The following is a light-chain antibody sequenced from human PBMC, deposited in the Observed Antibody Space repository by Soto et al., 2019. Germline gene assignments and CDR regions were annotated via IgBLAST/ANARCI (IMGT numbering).Light chain of an antibody. Sequence: DIVLTQSPATLSLSPGNRVTLSCRANERISHSLAWYQQKPGQAPRILIYDASFRATGIPERFSGSGSGTDFTLANSSLEPEDFAVYYCQLSQQRSSWPPIAFGQGTRLDLK. V-gene: IGKV3-11*01. CDR3: QLSQQRSSWPPIA. CDR2: DAS. J-gene: IGKJ5*01. CDR1: ERISHS.